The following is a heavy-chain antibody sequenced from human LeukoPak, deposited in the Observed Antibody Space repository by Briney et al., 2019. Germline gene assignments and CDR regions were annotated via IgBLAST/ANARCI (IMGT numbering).Heavy chain of an antibody. J-gene: IGHJ4*02. V-gene: IGHV4-39*01. CDR1: GVSISSSYSY. Sequence: SETLSLTCTVSGVSISSSYSYWGWIRQPPGMGLEWIGSIYYTGNTYYNASLKSQVSISIDTSKNQFSLKLSSVTAADTAVYYCARQASGPAVPAAIGYWGQGTLVTVSS. CDR3: ARQASGPAVPAAIGY. CDR2: IYYTGNT. D-gene: IGHD2-2*01.